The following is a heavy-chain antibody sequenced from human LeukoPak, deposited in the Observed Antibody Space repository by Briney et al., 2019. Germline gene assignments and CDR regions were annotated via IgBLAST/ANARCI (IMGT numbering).Heavy chain of an antibody. J-gene: IGHJ4*02. D-gene: IGHD3-22*01. CDR1: GFTLSSYW. Sequence: PGGSLRLSCAASGFTLSSYWMHWVRHAPGKGLVWVSRINSDESSRTYADSVKGRFTISRDNAKNTLYLQMNSLRAEDTAVYYCARETSSSGYYPDYWGQGTLVTVSS. V-gene: IGHV3-74*01. CDR2: INSDESSR. CDR3: ARETSSSGYYPDY.